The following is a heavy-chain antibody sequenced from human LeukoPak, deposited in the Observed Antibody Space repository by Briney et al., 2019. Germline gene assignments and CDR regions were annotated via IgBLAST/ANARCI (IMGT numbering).Heavy chain of an antibody. CDR2: IYTSGTT. D-gene: IGHD4-17*01. J-gene: IGHJ4*02. Sequence: SETLSLTCTVSGDSISSYYWSWIRQPAGKGLEWIGRIYTSGTTNYHPSLKSRVTMSVDTSKNQFSLNLSSVTAADTAVYYCARGFYGDYVFDYWGQGTLVTVSS. CDR3: ARGFYGDYVFDY. V-gene: IGHV4-4*07. CDR1: GDSISSYY.